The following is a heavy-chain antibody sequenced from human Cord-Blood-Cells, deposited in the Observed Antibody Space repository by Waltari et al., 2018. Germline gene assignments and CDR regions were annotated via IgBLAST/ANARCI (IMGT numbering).Heavy chain of an antibody. CDR1: GGSFSSYA. D-gene: IGHD6-6*01. CDR2: IIPIFGTA. CDR3: ATLNPIAARPRFDY. Sequence: QVQLVQSGAEVKKPGSAVKVSCKAPGGSFSSYAISWVRQAPGQGLEWMGGIIPIFGTANYAQKFQGRVTITADESTSTAYMELSSLRSEDTAVYYCATLNPIAARPRFDYWGQGTLVTVSS. V-gene: IGHV1-69*01. J-gene: IGHJ4*02.